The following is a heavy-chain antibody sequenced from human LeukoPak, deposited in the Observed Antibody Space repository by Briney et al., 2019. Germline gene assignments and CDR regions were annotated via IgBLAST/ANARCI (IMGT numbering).Heavy chain of an antibody. J-gene: IGHJ3*02. Sequence: GGSLRLSCAASGFTFSSYAMSWVRQAPGKGLEWVSAISGSGGSTYYADSVKGRFTISRDNSKNTLYLLMNSLRAEDTAVYYCAKLIAYYYGSGSYQFDDAFDIWGQGTMVTVSS. CDR1: GFTFSSYA. CDR2: ISGSGGST. V-gene: IGHV3-23*01. CDR3: AKLIAYYYGSGSYQFDDAFDI. D-gene: IGHD3-10*01.